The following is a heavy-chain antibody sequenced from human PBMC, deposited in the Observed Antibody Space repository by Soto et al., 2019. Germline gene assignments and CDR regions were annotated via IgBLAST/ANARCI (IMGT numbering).Heavy chain of an antibody. J-gene: IGHJ4*02. CDR3: ARVGGDDFGDSGGFDY. CDR1: CGSIRDYF. D-gene: IGHD4-17*01. Sequence: SETLSLTCTVSCGSIRDYFWTWIRQPPGKGLEWIGYIYYSGRTNYNPSLKSRVSISVDTSKNHFSLQLRSVTAADTAVYYCARVGGDDFGDSGGFDYWGQGTLVTVSS. V-gene: IGHV4-59*01. CDR2: IYYSGRT.